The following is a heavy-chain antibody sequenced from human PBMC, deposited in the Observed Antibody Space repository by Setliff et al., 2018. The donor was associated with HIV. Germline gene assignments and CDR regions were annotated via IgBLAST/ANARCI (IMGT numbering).Heavy chain of an antibody. D-gene: IGHD6-13*01. CDR1: GDTFNSHA. Sequence: GASVKVSCKASGDTFNSHAISWVRQAPGQGLEWMGWISAYNGNTDYAQKLQGRVTMATDTSTSTAYMELRSLRSDDTAVYYCARGLVAAGDEAGWGQGTLVTVSS. CDR3: ARGLVAAGDEAG. V-gene: IGHV1-18*01. J-gene: IGHJ4*02. CDR2: ISAYNGNT.